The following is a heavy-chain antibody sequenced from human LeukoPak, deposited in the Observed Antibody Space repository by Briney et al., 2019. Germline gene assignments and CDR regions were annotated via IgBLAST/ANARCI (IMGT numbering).Heavy chain of an antibody. Sequence: SGGSLRLSCAASGFTFSSYAMSWVRQAPGKGLEWVSAISGSGGSTYYADSVEGRFTISRDNSKNTLYLQMNSLRAEDTAVYYCAKARGSSVYEQFDYWGQGTQVTVSP. V-gene: IGHV3-23*01. CDR2: ISGSGGST. J-gene: IGHJ4*02. CDR1: GFTFSSYA. CDR3: AKARGSSVYEQFDY. D-gene: IGHD5/OR15-5a*01.